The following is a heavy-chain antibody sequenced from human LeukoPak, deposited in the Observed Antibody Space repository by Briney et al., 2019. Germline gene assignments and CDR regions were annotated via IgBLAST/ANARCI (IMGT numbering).Heavy chain of an antibody. J-gene: IGHJ5*02. Sequence: GASVKVSCKASGYICTPYYMHWVRQAPGQGLEWMGWINPHSGDTDYAQKFQGRVTMTRDTSISTAYMELSWLRSDDTAVYYCAREMFRGHNWFDPWGQGTLVTVSS. CDR1: GYICTPYY. CDR2: INPHSGDT. D-gene: IGHD3-10*02. V-gene: IGHV1-2*02. CDR3: AREMFRGHNWFDP.